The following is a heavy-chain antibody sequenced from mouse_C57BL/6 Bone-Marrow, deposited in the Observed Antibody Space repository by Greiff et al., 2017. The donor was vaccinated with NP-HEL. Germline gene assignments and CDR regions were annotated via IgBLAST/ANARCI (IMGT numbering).Heavy chain of an antibody. Sequence: EVQLQESGGGLVKPGGSLKLSCAASGFTFSSYAMSWVRQTPEKRLEWVATISDGGSYTYYPDNVKGRFTISRDNAKNNLYLQMSHLTSEDTAMYYCARVYYYGSSSWFAYWGQGTLGTVSA. D-gene: IGHD1-1*01. J-gene: IGHJ3*01. CDR1: GFTFSSYA. CDR3: ARVYYYGSSSWFAY. CDR2: ISDGGSYT. V-gene: IGHV5-4*01.